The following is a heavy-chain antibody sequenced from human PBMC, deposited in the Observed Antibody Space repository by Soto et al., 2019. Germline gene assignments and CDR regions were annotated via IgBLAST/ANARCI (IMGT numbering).Heavy chain of an antibody. J-gene: IGHJ4*02. V-gene: IGHV3-7*01. Sequence: EVQLVESGGGLVQPGGSLRLSCAASGFAIRSYWMSWVRQAPGKGLEWVANIKQDGSDAYYVDSVKGRFTISRDNAKNSLYLQMGSMRAEVTAVYYCARQPFWGQGTLVTVSS. CDR1: GFAIRSYW. CDR3: ARQPF. CDR2: IKQDGSDA.